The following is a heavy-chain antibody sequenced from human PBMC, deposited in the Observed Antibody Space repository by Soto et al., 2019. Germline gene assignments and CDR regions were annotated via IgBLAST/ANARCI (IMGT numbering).Heavy chain of an antibody. CDR2: MSYDVSDT. CDR3: TIVRVADSDLDH. V-gene: IGHV3-30*02. Sequence: GGSMRLSCVGSGFFFSNNGTHWVRQTPGKGLEWVAFMSYDVSDTFYADSVKGRFTISRDNSKNTLFLHMSNLRAEDTAMYYCTIVRVADSDLDHWGQGTLVTVSS. J-gene: IGHJ4*02. D-gene: IGHD3-10*02. CDR1: GFFFSNNG.